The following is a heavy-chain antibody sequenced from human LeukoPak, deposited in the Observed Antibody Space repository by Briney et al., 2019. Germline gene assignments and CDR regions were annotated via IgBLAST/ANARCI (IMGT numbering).Heavy chain of an antibody. CDR1: GFTFSSYA. J-gene: IGHJ4*02. CDR3: AKDRGSIAVAGIDY. V-gene: IGHV3-23*01. CDR2: ISGSVGST. D-gene: IGHD6-19*01. Sequence: PGGSLRLSCAASGFTFSSYAMSWVRQAPGKGLEWVSAISGSVGSTHYADSVKGRSTISRDNSKNTLYLQMNSLRAEDTAVYYCAKDRGSIAVAGIDYWGQGTLVTVSS.